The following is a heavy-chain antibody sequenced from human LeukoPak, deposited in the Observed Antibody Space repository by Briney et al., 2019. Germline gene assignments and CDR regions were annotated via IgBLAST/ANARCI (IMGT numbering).Heavy chain of an antibody. CDR1: GGSISSGGYY. D-gene: IGHD2-2*01. CDR2: IYYSGST. Sequence: SQTLSLTCTVSGGSISSGGYYGSWIRQHPGKGLEWIGYIYYSGSTYYNPSLKSRVTISVDTSKNQFSLKLSSVTAADTAVYYCARTSTPGGWFDPWGQGTLVTVSS. V-gene: IGHV4-31*03. CDR3: ARTSTPGGWFDP. J-gene: IGHJ5*02.